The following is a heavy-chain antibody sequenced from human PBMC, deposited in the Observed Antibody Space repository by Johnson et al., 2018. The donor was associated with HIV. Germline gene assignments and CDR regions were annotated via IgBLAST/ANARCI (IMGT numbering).Heavy chain of an antibody. V-gene: IGHV3-64*07. D-gene: IGHD1-26*01. J-gene: IGHJ3*02. CDR2: ISWDGGST. CDR3: ARDGNGLGGIVGARGAFDI. Sequence: VQLVESGGALVQPGGSLRLSCEVSGFTISTFWMHWVRQAPGKGLEWVSLISWDGGSTYYADSVKGRFTISRDNSKNTLYLQMGSLRAEDMAVYYCARDGNGLGGIVGARGAFDIWGQGTMVTVSS. CDR1: GFTISTFW.